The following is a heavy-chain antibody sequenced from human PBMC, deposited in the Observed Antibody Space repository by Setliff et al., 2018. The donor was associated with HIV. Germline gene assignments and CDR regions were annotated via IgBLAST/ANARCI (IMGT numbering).Heavy chain of an antibody. J-gene: IGHJ4*02. CDR3: ARGILGGHWNYGLGVFGQ. CDR2: IFHSGRT. CDR1: RYYISSDYY. V-gene: IGHV4-38-2*01. D-gene: IGHD1-7*01. Sequence: PSETLSLTCAVSRYYISSDYYWGWIRHPPEKGLEWVGSIFHSGRTYYNPSLEGRITISVDTSRNQFSLKLSSVTAADTAVYYCARGILGGHWNYGLGVFGQWGQGILVTVPQ.